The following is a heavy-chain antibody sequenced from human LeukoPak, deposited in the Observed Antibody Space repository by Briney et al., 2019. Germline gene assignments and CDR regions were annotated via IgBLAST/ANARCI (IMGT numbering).Heavy chain of an antibody. Sequence: GVSLTLSCVVSGFTVSNSYVNWVRQAPGKGLEWVSVMYSGGSTYYADSVKGRFTISRDNAQNSLYLQMNSLSAEDTGIYYCARDRATKARIGGMDVWGQGTTVIVSS. D-gene: IGHD5-24*01. J-gene: IGHJ6*02. V-gene: IGHV3-66*01. CDR3: ARDRATKARIGGMDV. CDR2: MYSGGST. CDR1: GFTVSNSY.